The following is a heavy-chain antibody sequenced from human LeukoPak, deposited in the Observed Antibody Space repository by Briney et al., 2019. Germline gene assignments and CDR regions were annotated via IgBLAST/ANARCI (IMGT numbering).Heavy chain of an antibody. J-gene: IGHJ4*02. CDR2: INAGNGNT. V-gene: IGHV1-3*01. D-gene: IGHD6-13*01. CDR1: GYTFTSYA. Sequence: ASVKVSCKASGYTFTSYAMHWVRQAPGQRLEWMGWINAGNGNTKYSQKFQGRVTITRDTSASTAYMELSSLRSEDTAVYYCARSDIAAAPVGYWGQGTLVTVSS. CDR3: ARSDIAAAPVGY.